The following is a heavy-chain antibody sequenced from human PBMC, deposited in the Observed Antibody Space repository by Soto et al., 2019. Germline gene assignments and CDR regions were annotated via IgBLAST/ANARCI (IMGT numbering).Heavy chain of an antibody. V-gene: IGHV4-30-2*01. Sequence: SETLSLTCTVSGGSISSGDYYWSWIRQPPGKGLEWIGYIYHSGSTYYNPSLRSRVTFSVDRSKNQLSLRLRSVTAADTAVYYCALWTYNYFDPWGQGTLVTVS. D-gene: IGHD3-10*01. CDR2: IYHSGST. CDR1: GGSISSGDYY. J-gene: IGHJ5*02. CDR3: ALWTYNYFDP.